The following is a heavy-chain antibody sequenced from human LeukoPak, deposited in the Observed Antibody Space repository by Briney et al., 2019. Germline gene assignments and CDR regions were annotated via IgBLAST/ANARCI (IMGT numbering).Heavy chain of an antibody. J-gene: IGHJ5*02. CDR2: INPNSGGT. D-gene: IGHD6-19*01. CDR3: ARDLIAVAGTRIYNWFDP. CDR1: GYTFTGYY. V-gene: IGHV1-2*02. Sequence: ASVKVSCKASGYTFTGYYMHWVRQAPGQGLEWMGWINPNSGGTNYAQKFQGRVTMTTDTSTSTAYMELRSLRSDDTAVYYCARDLIAVAGTRIYNWFDPWGQGTLVTVSS.